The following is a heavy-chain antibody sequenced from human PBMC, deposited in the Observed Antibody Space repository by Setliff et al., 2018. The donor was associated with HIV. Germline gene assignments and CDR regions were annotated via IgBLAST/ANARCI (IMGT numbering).Heavy chain of an antibody. J-gene: IGHJ6*03. CDR2: IYTSGST. CDR1: GDSISSGSYY. Sequence: PSETLSLTCTVSGDSISSGSYYWSWIRQPAGKGLEWIGHIYTSGSTNHNPSLKGRVTISVDTSKNQFSLKLSSVTAADTAVYYCARDGVSIVVVPAAIHYYYYMDVWGKGTTVTVSS. D-gene: IGHD2-2*02. CDR3: ARDGVSIVVVPAAIHYYYYMDV. V-gene: IGHV4-61*09.